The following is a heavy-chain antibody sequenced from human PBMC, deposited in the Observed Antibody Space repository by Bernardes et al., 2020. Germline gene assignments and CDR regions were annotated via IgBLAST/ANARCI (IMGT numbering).Heavy chain of an antibody. Sequence: ASVKVSCKASGYTFTSYDINWVRQATGQGLEWMGWMNHNSGNTGYAQKFQGRVTMTRNTSISTAYMELSSLRSEDTAVYYCARYYYDSSGYYYYYYGMDVWGQGTTVTVSS. CDR3: ARYYYDSSGYYYYYYGMDV. D-gene: IGHD3-22*01. V-gene: IGHV1-8*01. CDR2: MNHNSGNT. CDR1: GYTFTSYD. J-gene: IGHJ6*02.